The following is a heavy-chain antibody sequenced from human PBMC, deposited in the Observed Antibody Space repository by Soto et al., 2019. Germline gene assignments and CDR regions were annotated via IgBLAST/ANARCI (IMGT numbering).Heavy chain of an antibody. Sequence: GASVKVSCKASGGTFSSYAISWVRQAPGQGLEWMGGIIPIFGTANYAQKFQGRVTITADESTSTAYMELSSLRSEDTAVYYCARGRYYDSSGLFDYWGQGTLVTVSS. V-gene: IGHV1-69*13. D-gene: IGHD3-22*01. CDR3: ARGRYYDSSGLFDY. CDR1: GGTFSSYA. CDR2: IIPIFGTA. J-gene: IGHJ4*02.